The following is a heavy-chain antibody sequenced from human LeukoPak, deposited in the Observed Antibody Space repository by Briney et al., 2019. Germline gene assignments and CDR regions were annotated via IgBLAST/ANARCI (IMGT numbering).Heavy chain of an antibody. CDR2: INPNSGGT. CDR3: ATRVLGTIFGVAPYDAFDI. V-gene: IGHV1-2*02. J-gene: IGHJ3*02. D-gene: IGHD3-3*01. CDR1: GYTFTGYY. Sequence: ASVKVSCKASGYTFTGYYMHWVRQAPGQGLEWMGWINPNSGGTNYAQKFQGRVTMTRDTSISTAYMELSRLRSDDTAVYYCATRVLGTIFGVAPYDAFDIWGQGTMVTVSS.